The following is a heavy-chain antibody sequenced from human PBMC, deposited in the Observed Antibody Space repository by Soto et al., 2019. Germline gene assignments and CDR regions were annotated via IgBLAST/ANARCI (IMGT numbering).Heavy chain of an antibody. Sequence: EVQLVESGGGLVKPGGSLRLSCAASGFTFSSYRMNWVRQAPGKGLEWVSPINSSSSYRCYADSVKGRFTISRDNAKKSLYLHVISLRAEATAVYYGARDGSYSSCCRRRNGIFDYWGQGTLVTVSS. V-gene: IGHV3-21*01. CDR2: INSSSSYR. J-gene: IGHJ4*02. D-gene: IGHD6-19*01. CDR3: ARDGSYSSCCRRRNGIFDY. CDR1: GFTFSSYR.